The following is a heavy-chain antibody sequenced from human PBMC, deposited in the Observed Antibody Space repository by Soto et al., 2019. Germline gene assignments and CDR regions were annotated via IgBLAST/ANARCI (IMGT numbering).Heavy chain of an antibody. Sequence: ASVKVSCKASGYTFTTYVMHWVRQAPGQRLEWLGWINPGNGNTKYSQKFQGRVTITRDTSATTAYMELSSVRSEDTAVYYCARESGYSGSSWGQGTLVTVSS. V-gene: IGHV1-3*01. CDR2: INPGNGNT. CDR3: ARESGYSGSS. D-gene: IGHD1-26*01. J-gene: IGHJ5*02. CDR1: GYTFTTYV.